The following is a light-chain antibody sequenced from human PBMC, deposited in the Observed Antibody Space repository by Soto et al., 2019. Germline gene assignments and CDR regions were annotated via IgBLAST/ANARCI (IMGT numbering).Light chain of an antibody. CDR3: NSHTSGTTRA. V-gene: IGLV2-14*01. CDR2: DVS. J-gene: IGLJ1*01. CDR1: SSGIGD. Sequence: TQPGSVSGSPGQSITISCTGSSSGIGDFSWYQQQPGKAPKLIIYDVSNRPSGVSNRFSGSKSGNTASLTISGLQADDEADYYCNSHTSGTTRAFGTGTKVTVL.